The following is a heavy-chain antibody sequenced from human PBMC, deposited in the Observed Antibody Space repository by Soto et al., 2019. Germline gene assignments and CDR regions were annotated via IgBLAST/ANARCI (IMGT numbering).Heavy chain of an antibody. CDR2: IYSGGST. CDR1: GFTVSRSY. V-gene: IGHV3-53*01. Sequence: EVQLVESGGGLIQPGGSLRVSCAASGFTVSRSYMSWVRQAPGKGLEWVSVIYSGGSTNYADSVKGRFNISRDNSKNTLYPQMNSLRVEDTAVYYCARDTYYYDSSGQPYWGQGTLVTVSS. J-gene: IGHJ4*02. CDR3: ARDTYYYDSSGQPY. D-gene: IGHD3-22*01.